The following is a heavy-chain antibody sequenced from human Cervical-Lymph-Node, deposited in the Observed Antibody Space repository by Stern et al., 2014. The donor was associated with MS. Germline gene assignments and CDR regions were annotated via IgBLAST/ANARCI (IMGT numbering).Heavy chain of an antibody. D-gene: IGHD3-16*02. Sequence: EMQLVESGAEVKKPGESLKISCKGSGYSFTSYWIGWVRQMPGKGLEWMGIIYPGDSDTRYSPSFQGQVPISADKSISTAYLQWSSLKASDTAMYYCAITPTEYDYVWGSYRYDYWGQGTLVTVSS. CDR3: AITPTEYDYVWGSYRYDY. CDR2: IYPGDSDT. V-gene: IGHV5-51*01. CDR1: GYSFTSYW. J-gene: IGHJ4*02.